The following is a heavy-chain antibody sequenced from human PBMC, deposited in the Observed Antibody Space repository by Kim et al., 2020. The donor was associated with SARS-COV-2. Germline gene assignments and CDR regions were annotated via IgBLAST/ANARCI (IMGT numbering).Heavy chain of an antibody. V-gene: IGHV4-31*03. CDR3: ATRGVDTAMASGNYYGMDV. J-gene: IGHJ6*02. CDR1: GGSISSGGYY. Sequence: SETLSLTCTVSGGSISSGGYYWSWIRQHPGKGLEWIGYIYYSGSTYYNPSLKSRVTISVDTSKNQFSLKLSSLTAADTAVYYCATRGVDTAMASGNYYGMDVWGQGTTVTVSS. CDR2: IYYSGST. D-gene: IGHD5-18*01.